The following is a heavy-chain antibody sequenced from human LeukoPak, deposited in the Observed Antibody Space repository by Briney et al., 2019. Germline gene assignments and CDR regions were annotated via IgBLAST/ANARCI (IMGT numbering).Heavy chain of an antibody. D-gene: IGHD6-19*01. CDR1: GYTFSSYH. V-gene: IGHV1-46*01. CDR2: ISPSGGTT. CDR3: ARARGFGQWLTRSGAFDI. J-gene: IGHJ3*02. Sequence: ASVKVSCKASGYTFSSYHMHWVRQAPGQGLEWMGIISPSGGTTSYAQKFQGRVTLTRDTSTSTVYMELSSLRSEDTAVYYCARARGFGQWLTRSGAFDIWGQGTMVTVSS.